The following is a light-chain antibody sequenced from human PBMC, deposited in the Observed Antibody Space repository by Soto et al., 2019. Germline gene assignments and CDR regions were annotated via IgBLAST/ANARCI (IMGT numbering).Light chain of an antibody. Sequence: EIVLTQSPGTLPLSPGERATLSCRASQSVSNNYLAWYQQKPGQAPRLLIYGASNRATGIPARFSGSGSGTDFTLTISSLEPEDFAVYYCQQRSNWPPLLTFGGGTKVDIK. V-gene: IGKV3-11*01. CDR2: GAS. J-gene: IGKJ4*01. CDR1: QSVSNNY. CDR3: QQRSNWPPLLT.